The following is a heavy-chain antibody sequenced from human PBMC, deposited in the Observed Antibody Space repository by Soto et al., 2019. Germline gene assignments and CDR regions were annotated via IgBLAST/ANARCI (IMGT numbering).Heavy chain of an antibody. D-gene: IGHD3-16*01. V-gene: IGHV3-7*01. Sequence: GGSLRLSCAASGFTFSSYWMSWVRQAPGKGLEWVANIKQDGSEKYYADSVKGRFTISRDNAKNSLYLQMNSLRAEDTAVYYCVKTFGGVDFDYWGQGTLVTVSS. CDR2: IKQDGSEK. CDR3: VKTFGGVDFDY. CDR1: GFTFSSYW. J-gene: IGHJ4*02.